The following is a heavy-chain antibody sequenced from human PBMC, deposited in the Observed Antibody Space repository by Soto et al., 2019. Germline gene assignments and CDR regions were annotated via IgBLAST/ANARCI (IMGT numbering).Heavy chain of an antibody. Sequence: SETLSLPCALYGGSFDGYYLSWIRQSPGKGLEWIGEIHHSGSTKYNPSLKSRVSLSVDTSTKQFSLKMTSMTAADRGVYYCARGVDSWSGYLFWGQGTPVTVYS. D-gene: IGHD3-3*01. V-gene: IGHV4-34*01. CDR2: IHHSGST. J-gene: IGHJ4*02. CDR1: GGSFDGYY. CDR3: ARGVDSWSGYLF.